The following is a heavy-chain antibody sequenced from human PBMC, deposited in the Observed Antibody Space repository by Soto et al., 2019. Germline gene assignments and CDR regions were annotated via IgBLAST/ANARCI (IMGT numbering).Heavy chain of an antibody. CDR1: GFTFSSYG. CDR2: IWYDGSNK. D-gene: IGHD6-13*01. J-gene: IGHJ6*02. CDR3: ARVYSSSWYHRDCYYGMDI. V-gene: IGHV3-33*01. Sequence: GGSLRLSCAASGFTFSSYGMHWVRQAPGQGLEWVAVIWYDGSNKYYADCVKGRFTISRDNSKNTWYLQMNSLIAEDTAVYYSARVYSSSWYHRDCYYGMDIGGQEATVNVSS.